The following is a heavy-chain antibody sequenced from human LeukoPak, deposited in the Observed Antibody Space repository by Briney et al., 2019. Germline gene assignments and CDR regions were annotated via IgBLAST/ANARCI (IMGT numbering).Heavy chain of an antibody. V-gene: IGHV3-7*03. J-gene: IGHJ4*02. CDR2: IKRDGSQK. Sequence: SGGSLRLSCAAPGFSFSSNWMGWVRQAPGKGLEWVAHIKRDGSQKYYLDSVKGRFTISRDNAKNTLYLQVNSLRAEDTAVYYCAKGGKWDVTPFDYWGQGTLVTVSS. D-gene: IGHD1-26*01. CDR3: AKGGKWDVTPFDY. CDR1: GFSFSSNW.